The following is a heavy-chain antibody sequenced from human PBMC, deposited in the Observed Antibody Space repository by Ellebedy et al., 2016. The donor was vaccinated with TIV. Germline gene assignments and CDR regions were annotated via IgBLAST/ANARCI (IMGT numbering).Heavy chain of an antibody. D-gene: IGHD6-19*01. Sequence: GESLKISXAASGFSSNDYYMSWIRQAPGKGLEWVSYISDSGSMIHYADSVKGRFTISRDNSKNSLYLQMNNLRAEDTAVYYCARISSGRSFYGMDVWGQGTTVTVSS. CDR2: ISDSGSMI. CDR3: ARISSGRSFYGMDV. J-gene: IGHJ6*02. CDR1: GFSSNDYY. V-gene: IGHV3-11*01.